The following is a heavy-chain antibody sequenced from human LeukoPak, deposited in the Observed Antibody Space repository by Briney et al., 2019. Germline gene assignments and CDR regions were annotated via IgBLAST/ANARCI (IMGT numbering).Heavy chain of an antibody. J-gene: IGHJ4*02. CDR3: ARATSADKEDY. CDR2: IRNDGSDK. Sequence: GGSLRLSCAASGFSFSDYWMSWVRQAPGKGLEWVATIRNDGSDKYYVDSVKGRFTISRDNTKNSLSLEINSLRAEDTALYCCARATSADKEDYWGQGTLVTVSS. V-gene: IGHV3-7*01. D-gene: IGHD3-3*01. CDR1: GFSFSDYW.